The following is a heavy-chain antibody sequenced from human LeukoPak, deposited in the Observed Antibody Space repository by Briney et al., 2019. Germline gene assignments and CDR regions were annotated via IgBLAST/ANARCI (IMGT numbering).Heavy chain of an antibody. CDR3: ARVYSSSWYWFDP. D-gene: IGHD6-13*01. J-gene: IGHJ5*02. V-gene: IGHV4-59*01. Sequence: SETLSLTCTVSGGSISSYYWSWIRQPPGKGLEWIGYIYYSGSTNYNPSLKSRVTISVDTSKNQFSLKLSSVIAADTAVYYCARVYSSSWYWFDPWGQGTLVTVSS. CDR1: GGSISSYY. CDR2: IYYSGST.